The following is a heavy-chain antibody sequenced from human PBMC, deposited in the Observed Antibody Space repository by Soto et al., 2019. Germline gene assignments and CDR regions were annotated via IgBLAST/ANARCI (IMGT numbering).Heavy chain of an antibody. CDR3: ARVRMLWYGELSH. CDR2: INPGNGNT. Sequence: QVQLVQSGAEVKKPGASVKISCKTSGYTFMTYALHWVRQAPGQRPEWMGWINPGNGNTEYSQKLQGRVTITRDTSGRTVFMEVAKMTSEEAAVYYCARVRMLWYGELSHWGQGTQVIVSA. CDR1: GYTFMTYA. D-gene: IGHD3-10*01. V-gene: IGHV1-3*01. J-gene: IGHJ4*02.